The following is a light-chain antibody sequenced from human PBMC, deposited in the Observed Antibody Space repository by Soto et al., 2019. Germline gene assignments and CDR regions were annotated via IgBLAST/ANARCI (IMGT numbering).Light chain of an antibody. J-gene: IGKJ1*01. CDR3: QQYGKSPGT. CDR1: QSVSSY. CDR2: DAS. V-gene: IGKV3-11*01. Sequence: EIVLTQSPATLSLSPGERATLSCRASQSVSSYLAWYQQKPGQAPRLLIYDASSRATGIPARFSGSGSGTDFTLTISRLEPEDFAVYYCQQYGKSPGTFGQGTKVDIK.